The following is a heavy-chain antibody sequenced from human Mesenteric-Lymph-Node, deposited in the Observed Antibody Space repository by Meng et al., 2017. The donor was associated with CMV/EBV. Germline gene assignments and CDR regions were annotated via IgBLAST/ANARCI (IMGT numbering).Heavy chain of an antibody. J-gene: IGHJ4*02. Sequence: VDSSSEYYWSWIQQPPVKGLEWIGYLFHSGGSNYNPSLKRRVSMSVDTSKNQFALRVSSVTAADTAIYYWARLSRVYFFGEQTFDQWGQGILVTVSS. CDR1: VDSSSEYY. CDR3: ARLSRVYFFGEQTFDQ. D-gene: IGHD3-22*01. V-gene: IGHV4-59*08. CDR2: LFHSGGS.